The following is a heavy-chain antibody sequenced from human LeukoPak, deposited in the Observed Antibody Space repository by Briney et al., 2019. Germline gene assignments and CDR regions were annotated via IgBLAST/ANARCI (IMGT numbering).Heavy chain of an antibody. CDR2: INPNSGGT. Sequence: ASVKVSCKASGYTFTGYYMHWVRQAPGQGLEWMGWINPNSGGTNYAQKFQGRVTMTRDTPISTAYMELSRLRSDDTAVYYCARDLQWPDAFDIWGQGTMVTVSS. D-gene: IGHD6-19*01. CDR3: ARDLQWPDAFDI. V-gene: IGHV1-2*02. CDR1: GYTFTGYY. J-gene: IGHJ3*02.